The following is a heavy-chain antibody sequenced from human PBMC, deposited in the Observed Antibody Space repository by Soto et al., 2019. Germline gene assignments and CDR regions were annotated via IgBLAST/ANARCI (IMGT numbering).Heavy chain of an antibody. CDR1: GGSISSYY. J-gene: IGHJ3*02. D-gene: IGHD3-22*01. CDR2: ISYSGST. Sequence: SETLSLTCTVSGGSISSYYWCWIRQPPGKGLEWIGYISYSGSTNYNPSLKSRLTISVDTSKNQFSLRLSSVTAADTAVYYCARHLLLYYYYSGGYYLRDAFDIWGQGTMVTVSS. CDR3: ARHLLLYYYYSGGYYLRDAFDI. V-gene: IGHV4-59*08.